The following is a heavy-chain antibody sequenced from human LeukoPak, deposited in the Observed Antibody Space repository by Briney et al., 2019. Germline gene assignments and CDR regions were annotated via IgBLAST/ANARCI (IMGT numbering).Heavy chain of an antibody. CDR2: ITGSGGNT. D-gene: IGHD3-9*01. V-gene: IGHV3-23*01. CDR3: AKWGDYDVLTGYYVSDY. CDR1: GFTLSNYA. J-gene: IGHJ4*02. Sequence: HPGGSLRLSCAASGFTLSNYAMSWVRQAPGKGLEWVSAITGSGGNTYYADSVKGRFTISRDNSKNTVFLQMNSLRAEDTAVYYCAKWGDYDVLTGYYVSDYWGQGTLVTVSS.